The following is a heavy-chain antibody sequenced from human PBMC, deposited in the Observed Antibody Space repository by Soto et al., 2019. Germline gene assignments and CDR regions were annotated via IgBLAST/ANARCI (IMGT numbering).Heavy chain of an antibody. J-gene: IGHJ3*02. Sequence: EVQLVESGGDLVQPGGSLRLSCAASGFTFSGHWMQWVRQVQGKGLEWVSRINTDGGSSAYADSVKGRFTISRDNAKNTLYLQRNGLRAEDTAVYYCAREAGYCSRTSCYRRAFDTWGQGTTVTVSS. CDR3: AREAGYCSRTSCYRRAFDT. V-gene: IGHV3-74*03. D-gene: IGHD2-2*01. CDR1: GFTFSGHW. CDR2: INTDGGSS.